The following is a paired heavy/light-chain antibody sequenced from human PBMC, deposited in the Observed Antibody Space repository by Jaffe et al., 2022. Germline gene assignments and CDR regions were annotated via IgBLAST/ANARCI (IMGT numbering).Light chain of an antibody. CDR1: QSVLYSSNNKNY. CDR2: WAS. J-gene: IGKJ1*01. CDR3: QQYHSTPWA. Sequence: DIVMTQSPDSLAVSLGERATINCKSSQSVLYSSNNKNYLAWYQQKPGQPPKLLIYWASTRQSGVPDRFSGSGSGTDFTLTISSLQAEDVAVYYCQQYHSTPWAFGQGTKVEIK. V-gene: IGKV4-1*01.
Heavy chain of an antibody. Sequence: EVQLVESGGGLVQPGGSLTLSCAASGFTFSRYWMHWVRQAPGKGLVWVSRMNSDGSSTNYADSVKGRFTISRDDAKNTLYLQMNSLRAEDTAVYYCARGIVGTVNPLFDNWGQGTLVTVSS. CDR1: GFTFSRYW. D-gene: IGHD5-12*01. CDR2: MNSDGSST. J-gene: IGHJ4*02. CDR3: ARGIVGTVNPLFDN. V-gene: IGHV3-74*01.